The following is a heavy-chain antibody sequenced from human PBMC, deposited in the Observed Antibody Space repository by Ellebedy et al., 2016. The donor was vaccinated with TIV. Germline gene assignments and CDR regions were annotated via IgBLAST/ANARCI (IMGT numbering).Heavy chain of an antibody. J-gene: IGHJ4*02. CDR1: RFTFSNYW. CDR3: ARDQWLGRAYYFDY. Sequence: GESLKISCATSRFTFSNYWMTWVRQAPGKGLEWVANIKQDGSEKYSIDSVKGRFSISRDNAKNSMYLQMNSLRDEDTAVYYCARDQWLGRAYYFDYWGQGTLLTVSS. D-gene: IGHD6-19*01. V-gene: IGHV3-7*01. CDR2: IKQDGSEK.